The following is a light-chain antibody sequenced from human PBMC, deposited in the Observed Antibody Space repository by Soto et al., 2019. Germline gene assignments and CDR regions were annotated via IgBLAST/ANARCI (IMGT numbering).Light chain of an antibody. J-gene: IGKJ1*01. CDR2: GAS. CDR1: QSGSSNS. Sequence: EIVLTQSPGTLSLSPGERATLSCRASQSGSSNSLAWYQQKPGQAPRLLIYGASSRASGIPDRFSGSGSGTDFTLTISRLEPEDFAVYYCQQCDTSRTWTFGQGTKVDIK. CDR3: QQCDTSRTWT. V-gene: IGKV3-20*01.